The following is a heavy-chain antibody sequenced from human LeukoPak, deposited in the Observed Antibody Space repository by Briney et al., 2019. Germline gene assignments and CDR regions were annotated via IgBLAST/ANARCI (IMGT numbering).Heavy chain of an antibody. CDR3: AREDIYSGYEGDY. D-gene: IGHD5-12*01. CDR2: INPSGGRT. CDR1: GYTFTTYY. V-gene: IGHV1-46*01. Sequence: GASVKVSCKASGYTFTTYYMHWVRQAPGQGLEWMGVINPSGGRTSYAQKFQGRVAMTRDTSTSTVYMELSSLRSEDTAIYYCAREDIYSGYEGDYWGQGTLVTVSS. J-gene: IGHJ4*02.